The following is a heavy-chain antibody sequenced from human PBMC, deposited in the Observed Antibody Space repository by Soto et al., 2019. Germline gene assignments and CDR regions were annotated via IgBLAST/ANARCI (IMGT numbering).Heavy chain of an antibody. CDR2: IKSKTDGGTS. V-gene: IGHV3-15*07. CDR3: TTIILVTEPA. Sequence: GGSLRLSCAASGVTFSNAWVNWVRQAPGKGLEWVGRIKSKTDGGTSDHAEPVKGRFTISRDDSKNTVYLQMNSLKTEDTAVYYCTTIILVTEPAWGQGTLVTVSS. CDR1: GVTFSNAW. D-gene: IGHD2-21*02. J-gene: IGHJ5*02.